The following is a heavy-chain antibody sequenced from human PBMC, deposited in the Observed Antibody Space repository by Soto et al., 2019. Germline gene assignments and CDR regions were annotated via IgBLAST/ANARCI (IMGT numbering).Heavy chain of an antibody. J-gene: IGHJ6*02. D-gene: IGHD3-3*01. V-gene: IGHV3-23*01. CDR3: AKWPLTRFDTITSFGVAPNAYYGMDV. CDR1: GFTFSSYA. CDR2: ISGSGGST. Sequence: EVQLLESGGGLVQPGGSLRLSCAASGFTFSSYAMSWVRQAPGKGLEWVSAISGSGGSTYYADSVKGRFTISRDTSKDTQYVQKNLLRAEDTAAYYCAKWPLTRFDTITSFGVAPNAYYGMDVWGQGTTVTVSS.